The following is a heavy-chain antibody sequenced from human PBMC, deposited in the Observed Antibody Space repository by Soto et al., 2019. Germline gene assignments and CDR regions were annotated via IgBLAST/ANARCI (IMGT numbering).Heavy chain of an antibody. CDR2: ISSRSSYI. Sequence: EVQLVESGGGLVKPGGSLRLSCAASGFTFSSYSMNWVRQAPGKGLEWVSSISSRSSYIYYADSVKGRFTISRDNAKNSLYLQKNGLRAEDTAVYYCAAVIVVGAPLWYGMDVWGQGTTVTVSS. D-gene: IGHD2-15*01. CDR3: AAVIVVGAPLWYGMDV. V-gene: IGHV3-21*01. CDR1: GFTFSSYS. J-gene: IGHJ6*02.